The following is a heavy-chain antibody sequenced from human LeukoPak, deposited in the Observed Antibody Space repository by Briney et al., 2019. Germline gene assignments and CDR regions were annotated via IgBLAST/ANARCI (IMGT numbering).Heavy chain of an antibody. Sequence: ASVKVSCKASGYTFTGYYIHWVRQVPGQGLEWMGWINPNPHSGGTNYAQKFRGRVAMTSDTSITTAYMDLSGLTSDDTAMYLCAKATPGYFYYGMDVWGQGTAVTVSS. V-gene: IGHV1-2*02. CDR3: AKATPGYFYYGMDV. CDR2: INPNPHSGGT. J-gene: IGHJ6*02. CDR1: GYTFTGYY.